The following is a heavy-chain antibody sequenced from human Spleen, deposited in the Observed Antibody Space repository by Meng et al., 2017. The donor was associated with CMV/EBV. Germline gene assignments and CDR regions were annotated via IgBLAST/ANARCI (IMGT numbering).Heavy chain of an antibody. CDR2: ISSSSSTI. J-gene: IGHJ6*02. V-gene: IGHV3-48*04. CDR1: GFTFSSYS. Sequence: GGSLRLSCAASGFTFSSYSMNWVRQAPGKGLEWVSYISSSSSTIYYADSVKGRFTISRDNAKNSLYLQMNSLRAEDTAVYYCAKGVEGYDFRSGYRSPYGMDVWGQGTTVTVSS. D-gene: IGHD3-3*01. CDR3: AKGVEGYDFRSGYRSPYGMDV.